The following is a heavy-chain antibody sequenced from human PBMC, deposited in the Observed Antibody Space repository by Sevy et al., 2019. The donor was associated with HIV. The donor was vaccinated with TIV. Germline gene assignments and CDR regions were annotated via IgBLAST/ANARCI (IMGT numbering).Heavy chain of an antibody. V-gene: IGHV1-2*02. D-gene: IGHD6-13*01. J-gene: IGHJ4*02. CDR3: ARVIYPSSYSNSWYPDY. CDR2: INPNNGGT. CDR1: GYTFIGSY. Sequence: ASVKVSCKASGYTFIGSYLHWVRQAPGQGLEWMGWINPNNGGTKYAQKFQGRVTMTRDTSISTAYMELSRLRSDDTAVYYCARVIYPSSYSNSWYPDYWGQGTLVTVSS.